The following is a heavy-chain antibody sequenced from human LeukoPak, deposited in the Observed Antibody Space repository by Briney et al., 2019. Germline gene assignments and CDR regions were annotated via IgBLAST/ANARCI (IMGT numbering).Heavy chain of an antibody. D-gene: IGHD2-15*01. CDR3: ARSWSLVVVAAGGF. J-gene: IGHJ4*02. CDR2: FRAYNGNV. CDR1: GSTFTSSG. V-gene: IGHV1-18*04. Sequence: ASVKVSCSASGSTFTSSGISRVRQAPGQGLGWMGWFRAYNGNVNYEQKLTGRVTMTTDTSTSTAYMERRSLRSDDTAVYYCARSWSLVVVAAGGFWGQGTLVSVSS.